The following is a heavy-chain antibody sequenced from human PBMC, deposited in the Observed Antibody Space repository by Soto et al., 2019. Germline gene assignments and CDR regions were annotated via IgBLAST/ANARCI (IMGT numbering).Heavy chain of an antibody. CDR3: ARDLGYCGGDCYTYGMDV. Sequence: SETLSLTCSVSGGSISSGYWTWIRQPPGKGLEWIGYIYYSGSTNYNPSLKSRVTISVDTSKNQFSLKLSSVTAADTAVYYCARDLGYCGGDCYTYGMDVWGQGTTVTVSS. J-gene: IGHJ6*02. V-gene: IGHV4-59*01. D-gene: IGHD2-21*02. CDR2: IYYSGST. CDR1: GGSISSGY.